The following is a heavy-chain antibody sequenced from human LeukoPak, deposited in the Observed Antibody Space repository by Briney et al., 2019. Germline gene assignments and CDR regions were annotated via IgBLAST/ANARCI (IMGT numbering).Heavy chain of an antibody. V-gene: IGHV1-69*01. CDR2: IIPIFGTA. CDR1: GGTFSSYA. Sequence: SVKVSCKAPGGTFSSYAISWVRQAPGQGLEWMGGIIPIFGTANYAQKFQGRVTITADESTSTAYMELSSLRSEDTAVYYCARSLHPVAFNCSGGSCYFFYMDVWGKGTTVTVSS. J-gene: IGHJ6*03. D-gene: IGHD2-15*01. CDR3: ARSLHPVAFNCSGGSCYFFYMDV.